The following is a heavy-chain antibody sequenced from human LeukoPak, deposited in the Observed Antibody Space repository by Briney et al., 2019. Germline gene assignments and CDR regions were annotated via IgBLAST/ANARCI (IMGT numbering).Heavy chain of an antibody. CDR3: ARDVPTQSIRRYSYGPVDY. V-gene: IGHV3-33*01. Sequence: GRSLRLSCAASGFTFSSYGMHWVRQAPGKGLEWVAVIWYDGSNKYYADSVKGRFTISRDNSKNTLYLQMNSLRAEDTAVYYCARDVPTQSIRRYSYGPVDYWGQGTLVTVSS. CDR1: GFTFSSYG. D-gene: IGHD5-18*01. J-gene: IGHJ4*02. CDR2: IWYDGSNK.